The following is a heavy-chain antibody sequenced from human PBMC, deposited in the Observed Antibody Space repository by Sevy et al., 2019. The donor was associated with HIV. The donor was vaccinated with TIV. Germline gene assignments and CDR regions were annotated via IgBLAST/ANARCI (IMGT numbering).Heavy chain of an antibody. Sequence: GSLRLSCAASGFTFSSYGMHWVRQAPGKGLEWGAFIRYDGSNKYYADSVKGRFTISRDNSKNTLYLQMNSLRAEDTAVYFYAKTYCSSTSCHYYFDYWGQGTLVTVSS. CDR2: IRYDGSNK. J-gene: IGHJ4*02. CDR3: AKTYCSSTSCHYYFDY. CDR1: GFTFSSYG. D-gene: IGHD2-2*01. V-gene: IGHV3-30*02.